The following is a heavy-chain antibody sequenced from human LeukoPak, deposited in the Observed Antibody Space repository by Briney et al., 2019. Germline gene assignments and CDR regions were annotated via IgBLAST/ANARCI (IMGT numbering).Heavy chain of an antibody. V-gene: IGHV3-33*06. J-gene: IGHJ4*02. Sequence: GGSLRLSCAASGFPFSSYGMHWVRQAPGKGLEWVSVIWYDGSNKYYADSVKGRFTISRDNSKNTLYLQMNSLRAEDTAVYYCAKGTYYYDSSGPLDYWGQGTLVTVSS. D-gene: IGHD3-22*01. CDR2: IWYDGSNK. CDR3: AKGTYYYDSSGPLDY. CDR1: GFPFSSYG.